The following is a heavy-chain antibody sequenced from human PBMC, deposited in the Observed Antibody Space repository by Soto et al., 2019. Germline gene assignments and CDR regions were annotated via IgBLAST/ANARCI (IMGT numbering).Heavy chain of an antibody. CDR2: ISPSGDDT. V-gene: IGHV3-11*01. D-gene: IGHD1-26*01. CDR1: GFFFTDYF. CDR3: ARQLERRVGAASH. J-gene: IGHJ4*02. Sequence: QVQLAESGGGLVKSGGSLTLSCSTSGFFFTDYFMSWIRQAPGKGLEWVSYISPSGDDTHYADSVKGRFTISRDNTKNSLFLQMSSLRDDDTAVYYCARQLERRVGAASHWGQGTRVSVSS.